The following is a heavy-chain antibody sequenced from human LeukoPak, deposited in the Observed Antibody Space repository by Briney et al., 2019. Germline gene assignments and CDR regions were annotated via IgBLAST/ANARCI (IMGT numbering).Heavy chain of an antibody. CDR1: GYTFNGYY. J-gene: IGHJ4*02. CDR3: ARARWWLSGGYFDY. V-gene: IGHV1-2*02. D-gene: IGHD2-8*02. CDR2: LTPNSGGT. Sequence: ASVKVSCKASGYTFNGYYMHWVRQAPGQGLEWMGWLTPNSGGTNYEQKFKGRVPMTRDTSISTAYMELSRLRSDDTAVYYCARARWWLSGGYFDYWGQGTLVTVSS.